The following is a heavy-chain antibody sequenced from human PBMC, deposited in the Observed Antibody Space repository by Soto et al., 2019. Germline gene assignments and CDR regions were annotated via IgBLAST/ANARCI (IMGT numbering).Heavy chain of an antibody. Sequence: SSETLSLTCTVSGVSITSYFWSWIRQTPGKGLDWIGSISFSGATYSNPSLKGRAALSVDTSENHLSLTLNSVTSADTAVYYCARSTGATARPFDYWGQGTLVTVSS. D-gene: IGHD1-26*01. CDR3: ARSTGATARPFDY. V-gene: IGHV4-59*01. CDR2: ISFSGAT. J-gene: IGHJ4*02. CDR1: GVSITSYF.